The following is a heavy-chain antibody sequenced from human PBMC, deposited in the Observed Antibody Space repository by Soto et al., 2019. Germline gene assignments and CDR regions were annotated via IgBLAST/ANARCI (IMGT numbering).Heavy chain of an antibody. J-gene: IGHJ4*02. Sequence: EVQLVESGGGLVKPGGSLRLSCAASGFTFSSYSMNWVRQAPGKGLEWVSSISSSSSYIYYADSVKGRFTISRDNAKNSLYLQMNSLRAEDTAVYYCARDRVGDLPLTLFDYWGQGTLVTVSS. CDR1: GFTFSSYS. V-gene: IGHV3-21*01. D-gene: IGHD1-26*01. CDR2: ISSSSSYI. CDR3: ARDRVGDLPLTLFDY.